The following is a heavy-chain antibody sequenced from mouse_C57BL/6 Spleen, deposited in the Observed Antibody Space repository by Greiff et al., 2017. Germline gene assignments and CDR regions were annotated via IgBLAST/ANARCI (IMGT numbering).Heavy chain of an antibody. CDR3: ARGGAYDYPFAY. D-gene: IGHD2-4*01. CDR2: INPNNGGT. CDR1: GYTFTDYY. Sequence: EVQLHQSGPELVKPGASVKISCKASGYTFTDYYMNWVKQSHGKSLEWIGDINPNNGGTSYNQKFKGKATLTVDKSSSTAYMELRSLTSEDSAVYYCARGGAYDYPFAYWGQGTLVTVSA. V-gene: IGHV1-26*01. J-gene: IGHJ3*01.